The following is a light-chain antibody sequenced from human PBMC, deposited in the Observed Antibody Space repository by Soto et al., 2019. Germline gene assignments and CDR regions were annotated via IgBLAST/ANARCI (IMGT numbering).Light chain of an antibody. V-gene: IGKV3-15*01. CDR1: QTVSSD. Sequence: EIVMTQSPATLSVSPGERATLSCRASQTVSSDLAWYQHKPGQAPRLLIYAASTRATGIPARFSGSGSGTDFTLTISSLQSEDFAVYYCQQYGSSPWTFGQGTKVEIK. J-gene: IGKJ1*01. CDR2: AAS. CDR3: QQYGSSPWT.